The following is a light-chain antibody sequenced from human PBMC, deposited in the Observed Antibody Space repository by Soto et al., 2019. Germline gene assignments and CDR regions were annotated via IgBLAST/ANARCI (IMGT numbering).Light chain of an antibody. V-gene: IGKV3-11*01. Sequence: EIVLTQSPATLSLSPGERATLCCRASQSVSSYLAWYQQKPGQAPRLLIYDASTRATGIPARFSGSGSVTDFTLTITSLEPEDFAVYYCQQRSNWPPTFGQGTKVDI. CDR2: DAS. CDR1: QSVSSY. J-gene: IGKJ1*01. CDR3: QQRSNWPPT.